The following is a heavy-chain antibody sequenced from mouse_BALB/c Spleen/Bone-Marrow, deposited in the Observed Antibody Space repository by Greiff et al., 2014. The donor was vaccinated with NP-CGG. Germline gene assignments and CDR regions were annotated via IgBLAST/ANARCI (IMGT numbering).Heavy chain of an antibody. V-gene: IGHV3-1*02. J-gene: IGHJ4*01. CDR2: IHYIGST. Sequence: EVKLQESGPDLVKPSQSLSLTCTVTGYSITSGYSWHWIRQFPGNKLEWMGYIHYIGSTNYNPSLKSRISITRDTSKNKFFLQLNSVTTEDTATYYCARDQGYYAMDYWGQGTSVTVSS. CDR1: GYSITSGYS. CDR3: ARDQGYYAMDY.